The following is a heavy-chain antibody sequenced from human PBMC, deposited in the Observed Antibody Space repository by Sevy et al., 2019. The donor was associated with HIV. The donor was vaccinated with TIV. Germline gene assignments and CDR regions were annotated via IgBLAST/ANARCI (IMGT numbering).Heavy chain of an antibody. CDR3: AKTINSGGGAVPAANYYYYGMDV. CDR1: EFIFSDYA. V-gene: IGHV3-23*01. CDR2: INGKGRST. D-gene: IGHD2-2*01. Sequence: GGSLRLSCAASEFIFSDYAMNWVRQTPGKGLEWVSSINGKGRSTHYADSVEGRFTISRDNSKNTLYLQMNSLRAEDTAVYYCAKTINSGGGAVPAANYYYYGMDVWGHGTTVTVSS. J-gene: IGHJ6*02.